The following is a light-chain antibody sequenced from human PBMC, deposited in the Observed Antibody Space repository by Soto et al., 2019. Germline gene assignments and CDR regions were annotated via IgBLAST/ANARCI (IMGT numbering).Light chain of an antibody. CDR1: QGISNY. Sequence: DIQMTQSPSSLSASVGDRVTITCRASQGISNYLAWYQQQPVKVPKLLIYGASTLQSGVLSRFSGSGSGTDFTLTIISLQPEDGGTCYCQKYNSAPFTFGTGTKVDMK. J-gene: IGKJ3*01. V-gene: IGKV1-27*01. CDR3: QKYNSAPFT. CDR2: GAS.